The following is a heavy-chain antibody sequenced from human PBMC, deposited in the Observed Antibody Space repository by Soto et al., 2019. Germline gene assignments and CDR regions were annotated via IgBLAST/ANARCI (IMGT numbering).Heavy chain of an antibody. Sequence: EVQLLESGGGLVQPGGSLRLSCAASGFTFSSYAMSWVRQAPGKGLEWVSAISGSGGSTYYADSVKGRFTIPRDNSKKTRYLKMKGLGAEDPPVYYCLSGKLPNRGGGGQGTLVTVSS. D-gene: IGHD1-7*01. V-gene: IGHV3-23*01. CDR3: LSGKLPNRGG. CDR1: GFTFSSYA. J-gene: IGHJ4*02. CDR2: ISGSGGST.